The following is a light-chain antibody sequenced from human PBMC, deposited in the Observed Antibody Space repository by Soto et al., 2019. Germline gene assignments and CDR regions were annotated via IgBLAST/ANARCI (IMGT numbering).Light chain of an antibody. Sequence: QSVLTQSSSASASLGSSVKLTCTLSSGHSSYIIAWHQQQPGKAPRYLMKLEGSGNYNKGSGVPDRFSGSSSGADRYLTISKLQFEDEADYYCETWDSNNWVFGGGTKLTV. CDR2: LEGSGNY. J-gene: IGLJ3*02. CDR3: ETWDSNNWV. V-gene: IGLV4-60*02. CDR1: SGHSSYI.